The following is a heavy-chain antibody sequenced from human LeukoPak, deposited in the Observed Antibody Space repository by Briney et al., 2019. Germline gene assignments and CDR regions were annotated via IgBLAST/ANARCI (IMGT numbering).Heavy chain of an antibody. CDR1: GFTFGDYA. J-gene: IGHJ5*02. D-gene: IGHD1-26*01. Sequence: GGSLRLSCTASGFTFGDYAMSWVRQAPGKGLEWVGFIRSKAYGGTTEYAASVKGRFTISRDDSKSIAYLQMNSLKTEDTAVYYCTRVVGRWFDPWGQGTLVTVSS. CDR3: TRVVGRWFDP. CDR2: IRSKAYGGTT. V-gene: IGHV3-49*04.